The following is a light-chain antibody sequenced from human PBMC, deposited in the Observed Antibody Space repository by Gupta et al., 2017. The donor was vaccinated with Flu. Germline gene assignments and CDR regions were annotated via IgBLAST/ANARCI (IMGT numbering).Light chain of an antibody. J-gene: IGKJ2*02. V-gene: IGKV2-28*01. CDR2: LAS. CDR1: QGLLHNNGNNY. Sequence: ISCRTSQGLLHNNGNNYLHWYLHRPGQSPQLLIYLASNRASGVPGRFSGSGSGTEFTLKISRVEAEDVGFYYCMQALQSPRTFGQGTKLEIK. CDR3: MQALQSPRT.